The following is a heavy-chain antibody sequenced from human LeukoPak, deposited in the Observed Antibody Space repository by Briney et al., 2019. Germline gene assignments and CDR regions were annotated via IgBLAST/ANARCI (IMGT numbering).Heavy chain of an antibody. V-gene: IGHV3-30*02. J-gene: IGHJ4*02. D-gene: IGHD6-19*01. Sequence: PGGSLRLSCAASGFTFSSYGMHWVRQAPGKGLEWVAFIRYDGSNKYYADSVKGRFTISRDNSKNTLYLQMNSLRAEDTAVYYCANFPTGGGWATPYYFDYWGQGTLVTVSS. CDR1: GFTFSSYG. CDR2: IRYDGSNK. CDR3: ANFPTGGGWATPYYFDY.